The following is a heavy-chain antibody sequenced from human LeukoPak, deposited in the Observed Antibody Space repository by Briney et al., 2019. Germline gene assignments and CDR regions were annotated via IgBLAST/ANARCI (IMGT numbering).Heavy chain of an antibody. V-gene: IGHV4/OR15-8*02. Sequence: YPSQTLSLTCGVSGGSISGTNWWSWVRQPPGQGLGRIGEISLAGQTNYNPSLTGRVTMSLDKSSNQLSLHLTSVTAADTATYFCSRESGPFCPFGYWGQGTLVIVSS. CDR3: SRESGPFCPFGY. J-gene: IGHJ4*02. CDR2: ISLAGQT. D-gene: IGHD1-26*01. CDR1: GGSISGTNW.